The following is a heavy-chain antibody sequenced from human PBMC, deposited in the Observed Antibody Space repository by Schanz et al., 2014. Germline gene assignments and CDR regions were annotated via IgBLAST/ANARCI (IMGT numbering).Heavy chain of an antibody. J-gene: IGHJ4*02. D-gene: IGHD1-26*01. V-gene: IGHV3-23*04. CDR3: AKGRTVWSGSDRKYYFDY. CDR1: GFAFSAHS. CDR2: ISGTGSTP. Sequence: EVQLVESGGGLVQPGGSLRLSCAASGFAFSAHSMNWVRQAPGKGLDWVSIISGTGSTPYYADSVKGRYTISRDNSKNTLYLQMNSLRAEDTAIYYCAKGRTVWSGSDRKYYFDYWGQGTLVTVSS.